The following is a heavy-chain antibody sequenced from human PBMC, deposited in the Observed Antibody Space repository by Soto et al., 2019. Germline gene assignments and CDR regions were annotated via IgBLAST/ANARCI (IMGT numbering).Heavy chain of an antibody. CDR2: INHSGST. J-gene: IGHJ5*02. D-gene: IGHD3-3*01. V-gene: IGHV4-34*01. Sequence: SETLSLTCAVYGGSFSGYYWSWICQPPGKGLEWIGEINHSGSTNYNPSLKSRVTISVDTSKNQFSLKLSSVTAADTAVYYCAREAPRRGGFWSGPNWFDPWGQGTLVTVSS. CDR3: AREAPRRGGFWSGPNWFDP. CDR1: GGSFSGYY.